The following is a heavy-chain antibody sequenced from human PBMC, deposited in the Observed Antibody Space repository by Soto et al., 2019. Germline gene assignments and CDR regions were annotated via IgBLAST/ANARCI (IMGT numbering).Heavy chain of an antibody. J-gene: IGHJ6*02. CDR2: LNSDGSTT. D-gene: IGHD2-15*01. CDR1: GFTFSSFW. V-gene: IGHV3-74*01. CDR3: ARDRRYCSGGNCYIYYYYGLDV. Sequence: EVQLVESGGGLVQPGGSLRLSCAASGFTFSSFWMHWVRQAPGKGLVWVSRLNSDGSTTSYADSVKGRFTISRDNAKNARYRQTXSLRPEDTAVYYCARDRRYCSGGNCYIYYYYGLDVWGQGTTVTVSS.